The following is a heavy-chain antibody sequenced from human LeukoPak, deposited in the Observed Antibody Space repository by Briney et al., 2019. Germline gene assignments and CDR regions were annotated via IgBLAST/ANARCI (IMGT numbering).Heavy chain of an antibody. D-gene: IGHD4-23*01. CDR2: IRYDGSNK. CDR1: GFTFSSYG. Sequence: GGSLRLSCAASGFTFSSYGMHWVRQAPGKGLEWVAFIRYDGSNKYYADSVKGRFTISRDNSKNTLYLQMNSLRAEDTAVYYCAADYGGNSGVVDYWGQGALVTVSS. CDR3: AADYGGNSGVVDY. J-gene: IGHJ4*02. V-gene: IGHV3-30*02.